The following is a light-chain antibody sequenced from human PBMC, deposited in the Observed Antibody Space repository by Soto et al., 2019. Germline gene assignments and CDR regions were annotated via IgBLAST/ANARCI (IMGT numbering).Light chain of an antibody. CDR1: QSVSSNY. V-gene: IGKV3-20*01. CDR3: QQYGSSPPT. CDR2: GAS. J-gene: IGKJ1*01. Sequence: EIVLTQSPGTLSLSPGERATLSCRASQSVSSNYLAWYQRKPGQAPRLLIYGASSRAIDIPNRFSGSGSGTDFTLTITRREPEDFAVYYCQQYGSSPPTFGQGPKVEI.